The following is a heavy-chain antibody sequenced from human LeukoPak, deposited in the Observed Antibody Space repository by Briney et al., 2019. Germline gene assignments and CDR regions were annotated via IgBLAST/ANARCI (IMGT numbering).Heavy chain of an antibody. J-gene: IGHJ4*02. D-gene: IGHD3-3*01. Sequence: RSSQTLSLTCIVSGGSISSGSYYWSWIRQPAGRGLEWIGRIYTSGSTNYNPSLKSRVTISVDTSKNQFSLKLSSVTAADTAVYYCARGFWSGSDYWGQGTLVTVSS. V-gene: IGHV4-61*02. CDR2: IYTSGST. CDR1: GGSISSGSYY. CDR3: ARGFWSGSDY.